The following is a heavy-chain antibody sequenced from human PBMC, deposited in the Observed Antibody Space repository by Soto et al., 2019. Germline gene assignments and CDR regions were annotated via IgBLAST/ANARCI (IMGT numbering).Heavy chain of an antibody. CDR3: ARNRSSTSHHGLLDY. CDR2: IQHSGNFYDRGST. J-gene: IGHJ4*02. Sequence: PSETLSVTCAVSGSSITSGYYWGWIRQSPGKGLEWIGSIQHSGNFYDRGSTYYNPTLKSRVTISVDTSKSQFSLNLRSVSAADTAVYYCARNRSSTSHHGLLDYWGQGILVTVSS. V-gene: IGHV4-38-2*01. D-gene: IGHD2-2*01. CDR1: GSSITSGYY.